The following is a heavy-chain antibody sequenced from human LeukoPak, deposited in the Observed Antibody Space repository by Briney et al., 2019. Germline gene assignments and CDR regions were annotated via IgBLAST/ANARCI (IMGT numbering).Heavy chain of an antibody. CDR2: ISTSSTTI. CDR1: GFTVSSNY. V-gene: IGHV3-48*01. D-gene: IGHD3-22*01. Sequence: GGSLRLSCAASGFTVSSNYMSWVRQAPGKGLEWLSYISTSSTTIHYADSVKGRFTSSREDARNSLYLQMNSLRAEDTAVYFCARAPGNYYDSTGYWYFDLWGRGTLVTVSS. CDR3: ARAPGNYYDSTGYWYFDL. J-gene: IGHJ2*01.